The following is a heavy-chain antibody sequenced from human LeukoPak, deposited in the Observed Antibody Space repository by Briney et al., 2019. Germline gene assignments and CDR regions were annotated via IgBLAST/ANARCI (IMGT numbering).Heavy chain of an antibody. J-gene: IGHJ5*02. Sequence: GASVKVSCKASGYTFTSYDINWVRQATGQGLEWMGWMNPNSGNTGYAQKFQGRVTMTRNTSISIACMELSSLRSEDTAVYYCARVSSIIAARPRWFDPWGQGTLVTVSS. V-gene: IGHV1-8*01. CDR2: MNPNSGNT. CDR1: GYTFTSYD. CDR3: ARVSSIIAARPRWFDP. D-gene: IGHD6-6*01.